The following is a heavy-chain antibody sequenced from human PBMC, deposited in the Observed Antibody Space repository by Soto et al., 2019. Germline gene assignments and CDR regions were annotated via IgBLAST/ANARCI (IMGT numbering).Heavy chain of an antibody. J-gene: IGHJ4*02. Sequence: GGSLRLSCAASGFTFTRFSMNWVRQAPGKGLEWVSSISSTTNYIYYGDSMKGRFTISRDNAKNSLYLEMNSLRAEDTAVYYCARESEDLTSKFDYWGQGTLVTVSS. V-gene: IGHV3-21*06. CDR3: ARESEDLTSKFDY. CDR1: GFTFTRFS. CDR2: ISSTTNYI.